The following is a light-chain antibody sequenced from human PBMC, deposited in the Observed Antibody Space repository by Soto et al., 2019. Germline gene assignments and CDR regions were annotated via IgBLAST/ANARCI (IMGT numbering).Light chain of an antibody. J-gene: IGKJ4*01. CDR1: QSVSSSY. Sequence: DIVLPQSPSTLSLSPGERSTLSCMSSQSVSSSYLAWYQQKPGQAPRLLIYGASNRATGIPDRFSGSGSGTDFTLTISRLEPEDFAVYYCQQYDNSPLTFGGGTKVDIK. V-gene: IGKV3-20*01. CDR3: QQYDNSPLT. CDR2: GAS.